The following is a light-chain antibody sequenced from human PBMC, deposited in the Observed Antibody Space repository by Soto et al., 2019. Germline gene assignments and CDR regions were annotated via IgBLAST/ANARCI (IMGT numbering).Light chain of an antibody. CDR2: DTY. Sequence: EIVMTQSPATLSVSPGERATLSCRASQSVSIKLAWYQQKPGQAPRLLIYDTYTMATGIPARFSGSGSGTEFTLTISSLQSEDFAVYYCQQYNNWPPITFGQGTRLEIK. CDR3: QQYNNWPPIT. CDR1: QSVSIK. V-gene: IGKV3-15*01. J-gene: IGKJ5*01.